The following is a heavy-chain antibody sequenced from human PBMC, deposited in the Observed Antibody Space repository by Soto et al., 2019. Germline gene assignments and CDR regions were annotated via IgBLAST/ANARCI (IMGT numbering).Heavy chain of an antibody. CDR3: ARVSVLDYYDSSGYYYLYYYGMDV. J-gene: IGHJ6*02. D-gene: IGHD3-22*01. CDR2: ISSSSSTI. Sequence: VGSLRLSCAASGFTFSSYSMNWVRQAPGKGLEWVSYISSSSSTIYYADSVKGRFTISRDNAKNSLYLQMNSLRDEDTAVYYCARVSVLDYYDSSGYYYLYYYGMDVWGQGTTVTVSS. CDR1: GFTFSSYS. V-gene: IGHV3-48*02.